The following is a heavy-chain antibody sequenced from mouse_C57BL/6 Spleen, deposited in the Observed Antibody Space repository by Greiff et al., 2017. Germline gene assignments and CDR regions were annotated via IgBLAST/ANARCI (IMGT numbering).Heavy chain of an antibody. CDR1: GFSLTSYG. CDR3: ANWDGYCGV. V-gene: IGHV2-5*01. CDR2: IWRGGST. Sequence: QVQLQQSGPGLVQPSQSLSITCTVSGFSLTSYGVHWVRQSPGHGLEWLGVIWRGGSTDSNAAFMSSLSITKDNSKSPVFFKMNSRQADDTAIYYWANWDGYCGVWGTGTTVTVSS. D-gene: IGHD4-1*01. J-gene: IGHJ1*03.